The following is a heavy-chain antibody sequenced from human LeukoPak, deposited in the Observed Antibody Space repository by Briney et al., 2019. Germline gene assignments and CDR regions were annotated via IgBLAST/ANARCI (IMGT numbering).Heavy chain of an antibody. CDR1: GFTFSSSA. V-gene: IGHV3-23*01. CDR2: ISNNGGYT. J-gene: IGHJ4*02. CDR3: AKVKWADYYHSSGYGPYFDY. Sequence: GGSLRLSCAASGFTFSSSAMSWVRQAPGKGLEWVSAISNNGGYTYYADSVQGRFTIFRDNSKSTLCLQMNSLRAEDTAVYYCAKVKWADYYHSSGYGPYFDYWAREPWSPSPQ. D-gene: IGHD3-22*01.